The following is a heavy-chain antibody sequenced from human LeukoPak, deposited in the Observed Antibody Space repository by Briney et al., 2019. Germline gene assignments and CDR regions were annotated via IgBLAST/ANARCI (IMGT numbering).Heavy chain of an antibody. CDR2: ISYDGSNK. CDR3: AKAVKYSSGWYDYYYMDV. Sequence: GGSLRLSCAASGFTFSSYGMHWVRQAPGKGLEWVAVISYDGSNKYYADSVKGRFTISRDNSKNTLHLQMNSLRAEDTAVYYCAKAVKYSSGWYDYYYMDVWGKGTTVTISS. V-gene: IGHV3-30*18. J-gene: IGHJ6*03. D-gene: IGHD6-19*01. CDR1: GFTFSSYG.